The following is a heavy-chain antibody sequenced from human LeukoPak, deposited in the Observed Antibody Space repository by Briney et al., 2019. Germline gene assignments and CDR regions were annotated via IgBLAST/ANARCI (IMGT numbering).Heavy chain of an antibody. V-gene: IGHV3-48*03. D-gene: IGHD3-10*01. CDR3: ARDTSSGSLDFDS. J-gene: IGHJ4*02. Sequence: PGGSLRLSCAASGFTFSSYEMNWVRQAPGKGLEWVSYISSSGSNIKYADSVKGRFTISRDNSKNTLYLQMNSLRAGDTAVYYCARDTSSGSLDFDSWGQGTLVTVSS. CDR1: GFTFSSYE. CDR2: ISSSGSNI.